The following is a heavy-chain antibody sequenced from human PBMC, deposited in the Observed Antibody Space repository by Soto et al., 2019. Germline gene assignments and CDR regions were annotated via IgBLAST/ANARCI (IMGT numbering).Heavy chain of an antibody. J-gene: IGHJ4*02. CDR2: INPNSGGT. Sequence: GASVKVSCKASGYTFTGYYMHWVRQAPGQGLEWMGWINPNSGGTNYAQKFQGWVTMTRDTSISTAYMELSRLRSDDTAVYYCARDRSGSYPYHLAYWGQGTLVTVSS. D-gene: IGHD1-26*01. V-gene: IGHV1-2*04. CDR1: GYTFTGYY. CDR3: ARDRSGSYPYHLAY.